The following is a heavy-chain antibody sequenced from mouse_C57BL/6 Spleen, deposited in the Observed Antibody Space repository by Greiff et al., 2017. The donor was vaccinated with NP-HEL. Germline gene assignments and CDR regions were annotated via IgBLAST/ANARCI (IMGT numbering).Heavy chain of an antibody. V-gene: IGHV5-9*01. CDR2: ISGGGGNT. D-gene: IGHD6-2*01. J-gene: IGHJ4*01. Sequence: DVHLVESGGGLVKPGGSLKLSCAASGFTFSSYTMSWVRQTPEKRLEWVATISGGGGNTYYPDSVKGRFTISRDNAKNTLYLQMSSLRSEDTALYYCARRRVSTTYAMDYWGQGTSVTVSS. CDR3: ARRRVSTTYAMDY. CDR1: GFTFSSYT.